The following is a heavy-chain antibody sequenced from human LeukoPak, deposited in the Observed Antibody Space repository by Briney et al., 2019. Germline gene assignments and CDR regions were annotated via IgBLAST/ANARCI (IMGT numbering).Heavy chain of an antibody. CDR1: GFSFSAYG. D-gene: IGHD6-13*01. V-gene: IGHV3-33*01. CDR3: ARSQSSSLIDY. J-gene: IGHJ4*02. Sequence: PGGSLRLSCAASGFSFSAYGVHWVRQAPGKGLEWVAVIWYDGSSKDYADSVKGRFTFSRDNSKSTLYLQMNSLTVEDTAVYYCARSQSSSLIDYWGQGTLVTVSS. CDR2: IWYDGSSK.